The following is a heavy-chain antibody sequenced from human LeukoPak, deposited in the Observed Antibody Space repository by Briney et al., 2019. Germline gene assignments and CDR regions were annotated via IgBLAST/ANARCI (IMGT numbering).Heavy chain of an antibody. J-gene: IGHJ4*02. D-gene: IGHD5-24*01. V-gene: IGHV1-24*01. CDR1: GYTLTELS. CDR3: ATTVEMATIKSPELDVY. CDR2: FDPEDGET. Sequence: RASVKVSCKVSGYTLTELSMHWVRQAPGKGLEWMGGFDPEDGETIYAQKFQGRVTMTEDTSTDTAYMELNSLRSEDTAVYYCATTVEMATIKSPELDVYWGQGTLVTASS.